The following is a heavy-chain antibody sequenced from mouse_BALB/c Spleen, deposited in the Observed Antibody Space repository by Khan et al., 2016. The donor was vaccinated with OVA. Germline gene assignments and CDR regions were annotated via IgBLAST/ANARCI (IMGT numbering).Heavy chain of an antibody. CDR1: GYTFTSYW. CDR3: VNSGSSAAGFTY. CDR2: INPATDYT. D-gene: IGHD1-1*01. Sequence: QVQLQQSGSDLAKPGASVKMSCKASGYTFTSYWMHWVKQRPGQGLEWIGYINPATDYTEYNQKFKNQATLTADKSSRTAYKQLNRLTYEDSAVYYWVNSGSSAAGFTYWGQGTPVTVSA. J-gene: IGHJ3*01. V-gene: IGHV1-7*01.